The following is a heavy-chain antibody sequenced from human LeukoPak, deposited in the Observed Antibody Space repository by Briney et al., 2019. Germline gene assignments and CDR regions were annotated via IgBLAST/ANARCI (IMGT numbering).Heavy chain of an antibody. D-gene: IGHD3-10*01. V-gene: IGHV4-59*01. CDR2: IYYSGST. CDR1: GGSISSYY. CDR3: ARFVAGSSGAFDI. Sequence: SETLSLTSTVSGGSISSYYWSWIRQPPGKGLEWIGYIYYSGSTNYNPSLKSRVTISVDTSKNQFSLKLSSVTAADTAVYYCARFVAGSSGAFDIWGQGTMVTVSS. J-gene: IGHJ3*02.